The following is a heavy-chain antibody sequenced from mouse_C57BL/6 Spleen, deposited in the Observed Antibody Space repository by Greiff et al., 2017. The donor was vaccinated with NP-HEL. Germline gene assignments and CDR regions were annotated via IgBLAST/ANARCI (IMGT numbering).Heavy chain of an antibody. V-gene: IGHV1-62-2*01. J-gene: IGHJ3*01. CDR1: GYTFTEYT. D-gene: IGHD3-1*01. Sequence: VQRVESGAELVKPGASVKLSCKASGYTFTEYTIHWVKQRSGQGLEWIGWFYPGSGSIKYNEKFKDKATLTADKSSSTVYMELSRLTSEDSAVYFCARHEDRAGPGPLFAYWGQGTLVTVSA. CDR3: ARHEDRAGPGPLFAY. CDR2: FYPGSGSI.